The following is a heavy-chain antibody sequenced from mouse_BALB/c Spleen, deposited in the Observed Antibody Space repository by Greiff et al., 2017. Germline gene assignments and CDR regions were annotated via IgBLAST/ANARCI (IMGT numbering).Heavy chain of an antibody. CDR3: ARAGMMSAY. Sequence: DVHLVESGPGLVKPSQSLSLTCSVTGYSITSGYYWNWIRQFPGNKLEWMGYISYDGSNNYNPSLKNRISITRDTSKNQFFLKLNSVTTEDTATYYCARAGMMSAYWGQGTLVTVSA. V-gene: IGHV3-6*02. D-gene: IGHD2-3*01. J-gene: IGHJ3*01. CDR1: GYSITSGYY. CDR2: ISYDGSN.